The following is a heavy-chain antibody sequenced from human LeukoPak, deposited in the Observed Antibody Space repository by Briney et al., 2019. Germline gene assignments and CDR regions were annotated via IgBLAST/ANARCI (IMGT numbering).Heavy chain of an antibody. J-gene: IGHJ4*02. V-gene: IGHV3-74*01. D-gene: IGHD5-12*01. Sequence: GGSLRLSCAASGFTFSNYWMHWVRQAPGKGLVWVSRIDSAGSTTSYADSVKGRFTISRDDAKNTLYLQMNSLRAEDTAVYYCTTIRPGYWGQGTLVTVSP. CDR1: GFTFSNYW. CDR3: TTIRPGY. CDR2: IDSAGSTT.